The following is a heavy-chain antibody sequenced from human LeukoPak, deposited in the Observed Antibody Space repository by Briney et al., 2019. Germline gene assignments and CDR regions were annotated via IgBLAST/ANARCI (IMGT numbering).Heavy chain of an antibody. V-gene: IGHV3-48*03. CDR1: GFAFSSYE. CDR3: ARNVYNFDY. J-gene: IGHJ4*02. Sequence: GGSLRLSCAASGFAFSSYEMNWVRQAPGKGLEWVSYISSSGSTIYYADSVQGRFTISRDNAQNSLYLQMSSLGAEDTAVYYCARNVYNFDYWGQGTLVTVSS. CDR2: ISSSGSTI. D-gene: IGHD3-10*02.